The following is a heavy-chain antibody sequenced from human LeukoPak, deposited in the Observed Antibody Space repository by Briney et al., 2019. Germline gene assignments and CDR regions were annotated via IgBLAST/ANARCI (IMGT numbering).Heavy chain of an antibody. CDR2: VTIAVSTT. D-gene: IGHD3-10*01. Sequence: GGTLRLSCAASGFTFASYNMHWVPHGPGKGLVWVSRVTIAVSTTMYADSVKVRFTISRDNAENTVHLQMSSLRAEDTAIYYCARGYYGDPVAFDYWGQGTLVTVSS. CDR1: GFTFASYN. J-gene: IGHJ4*02. V-gene: IGHV3-74*03. CDR3: ARGYYGDPVAFDY.